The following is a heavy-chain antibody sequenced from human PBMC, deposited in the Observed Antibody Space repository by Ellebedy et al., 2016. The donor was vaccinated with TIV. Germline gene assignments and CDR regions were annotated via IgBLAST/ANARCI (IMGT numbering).Heavy chain of an antibody. CDR1: GFNVSPFA. CDR2: LYGSGRGI. CDR3: VKDQIAGDGRWVFDL. D-gene: IGHD5-24*01. V-gene: IGHV3-23*01. Sequence: PGGSLRLSCTASGFNVSPFAMGWVRQSPGKGLEGVSGLYGSGRGIFYSDSVKGRFTISRDNSKNTLYLQMNSLRAEDTGIYYCVKDQIAGDGRWVFDLWGQGTVVTVSS. J-gene: IGHJ3*01.